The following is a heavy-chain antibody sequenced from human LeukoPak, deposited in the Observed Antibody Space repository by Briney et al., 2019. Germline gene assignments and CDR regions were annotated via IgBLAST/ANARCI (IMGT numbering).Heavy chain of an antibody. CDR2: MNPNNGDS. D-gene: IGHD6-25*01. CDR3: ARTTSFTASGYDY. Sequence: GASVTVSCKASGYTFTNYHINWVRQATGQGLEWMGRMNPNNGDSGYAQKFQGRVTITRDTSISTSYMELRSLRSDDTAVYFCARTTSFTASGYDYWGQGTLVTVSS. V-gene: IGHV1-8*03. CDR1: GYTFTNYH. J-gene: IGHJ4*02.